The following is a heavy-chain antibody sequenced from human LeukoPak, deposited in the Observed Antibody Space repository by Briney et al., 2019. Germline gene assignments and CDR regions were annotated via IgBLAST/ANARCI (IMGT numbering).Heavy chain of an antibody. V-gene: IGHV3-23*01. CDR1: GFTFSSYA. CDR2: ISPSGGST. CDR3: AKIHLATYNNPTSGNTCFES. D-gene: IGHD4-23*01. Sequence: GGSLRLSCAASGFTFSSYAMNWVRQAPGKGLDWVSAISPSGGSTQYADSVKGRFTISRDNSKNTLYLQMNSLRAEDTAVYYCAKIHLATYNNPTSGNTCFESWGQGTMVTVSS. J-gene: IGHJ4*02.